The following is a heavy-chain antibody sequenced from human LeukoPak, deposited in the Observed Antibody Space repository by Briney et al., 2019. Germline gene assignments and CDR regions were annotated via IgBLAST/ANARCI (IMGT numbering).Heavy chain of an antibody. D-gene: IGHD6-13*01. CDR2: ISGNGVST. V-gene: IGHV3-64*04. J-gene: IGHJ4*02. Sequence: PGGSLRLSCSASGVTFSSYAMHWVRQAPGKGLESVSGISGNGVSTYHADSVKGRFTISRDNSKSTLYLQMNSLRAEDTAVYYCARDFQPGIAAAGTGTLRYWGQGTLVTVSS. CDR1: GVTFSSYA. CDR3: ARDFQPGIAAAGTGTLRY.